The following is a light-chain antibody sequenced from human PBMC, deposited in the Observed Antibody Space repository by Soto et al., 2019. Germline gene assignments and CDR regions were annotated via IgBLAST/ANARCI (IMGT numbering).Light chain of an antibody. J-gene: IGKJ2*01. CDR1: QXXXXX. CDR3: XXXDXLPDT. CDR2: HAS. Sequence: DIQMTQSPSSLSASIGDRVTITCQASQXXXXXLNWYQQKPGKAPKLLIYHASNLETGVPSRFSGSGSGTDVXFXISSLQPXXXXXXXXXXXDXLPDTFGQGTKLEI. V-gene: IGKV1-33*01.